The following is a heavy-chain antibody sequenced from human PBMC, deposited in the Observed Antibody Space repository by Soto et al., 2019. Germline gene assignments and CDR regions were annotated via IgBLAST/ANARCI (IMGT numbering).Heavy chain of an antibody. CDR1: GYTFTSYG. CDR2: ISAYNGNT. D-gene: IGHD2-2*01. Sequence: ASVKVSCKASGYTFTSYGNSWVRQAPGQGLEWMGWISAYNGNTNYAQKLQGRVTMTTDTSTSTAYMELRSLRSDDTAVYYCARYRDIVVVPAALNAFDIWGQGTMVTVSS. CDR3: ARYRDIVVVPAALNAFDI. V-gene: IGHV1-18*01. J-gene: IGHJ3*02.